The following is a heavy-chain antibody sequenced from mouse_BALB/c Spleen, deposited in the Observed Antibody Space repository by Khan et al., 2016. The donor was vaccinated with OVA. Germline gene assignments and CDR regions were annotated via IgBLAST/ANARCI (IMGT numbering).Heavy chain of an antibody. CDR1: GYSFTSYL. V-gene: IGHV1-5*01. D-gene: IGHD1-3*01. CDR3: AKGCYSSFAY. Sequence: VRLQQSGTVLVRPGASVKMSCKASGYSFTSYLIHWVKQRPGQGLEWIGDIYPGNSDTNYNQKFKDKAKLTAGTSANTAYMTLSSLTNEDSAVCSCAKGCYSSFAYWGQGTMVTVSA. CDR2: IYPGNSDT. J-gene: IGHJ3*01.